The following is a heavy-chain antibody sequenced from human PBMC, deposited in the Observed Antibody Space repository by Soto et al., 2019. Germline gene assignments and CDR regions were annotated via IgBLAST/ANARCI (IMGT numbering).Heavy chain of an antibody. CDR2: ISYDGSNK. CDR3: ARGPYSNYPYYYYGMDV. D-gene: IGHD4-4*01. CDR1: GFTFSSYA. Sequence: QVQLVESGGGVVQPGRSLRLSCAASGFTFSSYAMHWVRQAPGKGLEWVAVISYDGSNKYYADSVKGRFTISRDNSKNSLYLQMNSLRAEDTAVYYCARGPYSNYPYYYYGMDVWGQGNTVTVSS. J-gene: IGHJ6*02. V-gene: IGHV3-30-3*01.